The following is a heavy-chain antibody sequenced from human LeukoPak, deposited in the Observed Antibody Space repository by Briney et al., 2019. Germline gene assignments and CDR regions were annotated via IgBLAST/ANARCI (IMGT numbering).Heavy chain of an antibody. Sequence: GGSLRLSCAASGFTFSAYAMAWVRQAPGKGLEWVSTISGRGGTTYSADSVKGRFTISRDNSKNILYLQVNSMRAGDTAVYYCAKDYYYDSSGYYYGDAFDIWGQGTMVTVSS. CDR3: AKDYYYDSSGYYYGDAFDI. D-gene: IGHD3-22*01. CDR1: GFTFSAYA. CDR2: ISGRGGTT. V-gene: IGHV3-23*01. J-gene: IGHJ3*02.